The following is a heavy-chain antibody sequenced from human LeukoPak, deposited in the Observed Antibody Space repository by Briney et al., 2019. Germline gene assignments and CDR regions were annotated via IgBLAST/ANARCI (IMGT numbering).Heavy chain of an antibody. V-gene: IGHV5-10-1*01. CDR3: ARQPTDIVVVPAAISGIDYYGMDV. J-gene: IGHJ6*04. CDR2: IDPSDSYI. D-gene: IGHD2-2*02. CDR1: GYSFTSYW. Sequence: GESLKISCKGSGYSFTSYWISWVRQMPGKGLEWMGRIDPSDSYINYSPSFQGHVTISADKSISTAYLQWSSLKASDTAMYYCARQPTDIVVVPAAISGIDYYGMDVWGKGTTVTVSS.